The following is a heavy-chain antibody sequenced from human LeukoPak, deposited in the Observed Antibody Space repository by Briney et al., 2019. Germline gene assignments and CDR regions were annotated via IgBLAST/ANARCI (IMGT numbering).Heavy chain of an antibody. CDR1: EFTFSSYS. V-gene: IGHV3-48*04. D-gene: IGHD4-23*01. Sequence: GGSLRLSCAASEFTFSSYSMNWVRQAPGKGLEWVSYISSDGSTIYYADSVKGRLTISRDNAKNSLYLQMNSLRAEDTAVYYCARLVYGGNPGAWGQGTLVTVSS. CDR2: ISSDGSTI. J-gene: IGHJ5*02. CDR3: ARLVYGGNPGA.